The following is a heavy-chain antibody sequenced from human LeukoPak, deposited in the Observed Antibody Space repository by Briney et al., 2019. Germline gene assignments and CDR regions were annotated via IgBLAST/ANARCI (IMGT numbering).Heavy chain of an antibody. Sequence: SGPTLVNPTQTLTLTCTFSGFSLSTSGVGVGWIRQPPGKALEGLALIYWDDDKRYSPSLKSRLTITKDTSKNQVVLTMTNMDPVDTATYYCAHVTIFTRPPTFDYWGQGTLVTVSS. D-gene: IGHD3-9*01. CDR2: IYWDDDK. V-gene: IGHV2-5*02. CDR1: GFSLSTSGVG. CDR3: AHVTIFTRPPTFDY. J-gene: IGHJ4*02.